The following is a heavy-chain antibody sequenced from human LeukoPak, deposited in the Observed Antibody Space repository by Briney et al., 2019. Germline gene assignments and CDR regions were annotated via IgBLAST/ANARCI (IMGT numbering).Heavy chain of an antibody. D-gene: IGHD6-13*01. CDR3: AKDKYSSSRSSYFDY. J-gene: IGHJ4*02. CDR1: GFTFDDYA. CDR2: ISWNSGNI. V-gene: IGHV3-9*01. Sequence: GGSLRLSCAASGFTFDDYAMHWVRQAPGKGLEWVSGISWNSGNIGYADSRFTISRDNAKNSLYLQMNSLRAEDTALYYCAKDKYSSSRSSYFDYWGQGTLVTVSS.